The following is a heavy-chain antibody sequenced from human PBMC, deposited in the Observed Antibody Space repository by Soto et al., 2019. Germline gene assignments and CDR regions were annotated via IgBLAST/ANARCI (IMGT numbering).Heavy chain of an antibody. CDR2: TYYRSKWYN. Sequence: PSQTLPLTCAISGDNVCSNRAAWNWIRQSPSRGLEWLGRTYYRSKWYNDYAVSVKSRITINPDTSKNQFSLQLNSVTPEDTAVYYCARVLEGFAPELGTRFDPWGQGTLVTVSS. CDR3: ARVLEGFAPELGTRFDP. J-gene: IGHJ5*02. V-gene: IGHV6-1*01. CDR1: GDNVCSNRAA. D-gene: IGHD1-26*01.